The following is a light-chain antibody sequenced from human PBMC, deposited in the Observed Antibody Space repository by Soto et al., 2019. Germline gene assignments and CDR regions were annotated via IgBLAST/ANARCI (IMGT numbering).Light chain of an antibody. V-gene: IGKV3-15*01. CDR1: QSVSTN. Sequence: EIVLTQSPATLSLSPGERATLSCGAIQSVSTNYLAWYQQKPGQAPRLLIYGASTRATEIPARFSGSGSGTEFTLTISSLQSEDLAVYYCQQYNNWPPWTFGQGTKVDIK. CDR2: GAS. CDR3: QQYNNWPPWT. J-gene: IGKJ1*01.